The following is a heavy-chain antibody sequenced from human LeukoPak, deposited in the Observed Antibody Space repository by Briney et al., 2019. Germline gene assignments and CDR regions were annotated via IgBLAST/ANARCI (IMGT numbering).Heavy chain of an antibody. CDR1: GFTFSSNA. Sequence: PGGSLRLSCAASGFTFSSNAMSWVRQAPGKGLEWVSAISGSGGSTYYADSVKGRFTISRDNSKNTLYLQMNSLRAEDTAVYYCASARYSSGWYGAFDYWGQGTLVTVSS. CDR3: ASARYSSGWYGAFDY. D-gene: IGHD6-19*01. CDR2: ISGSGGST. J-gene: IGHJ4*02. V-gene: IGHV3-23*01.